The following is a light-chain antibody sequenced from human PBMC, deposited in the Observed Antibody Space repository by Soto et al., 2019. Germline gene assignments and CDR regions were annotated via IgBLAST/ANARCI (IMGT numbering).Light chain of an antibody. Sequence: EIVLTQSPGPLSLSPGERATLSCRASQSVVSNFLSWFQQKPGQAPRLLIYGASNRATGIPDRFSGSGSGTDFTLTISGLEPEDSAVYYCQQYGSSPPYTFGPGTKVDIK. J-gene: IGKJ3*01. CDR2: GAS. CDR1: QSVVSNF. CDR3: QQYGSSPPYT. V-gene: IGKV3-20*01.